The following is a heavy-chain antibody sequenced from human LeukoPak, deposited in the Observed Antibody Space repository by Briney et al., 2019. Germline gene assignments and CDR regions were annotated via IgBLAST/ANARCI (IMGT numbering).Heavy chain of an antibody. CDR1: GGAIRGFY. CDR3: ARVEWSGFHDGNYYMDV. V-gene: IGHV4-59*13. D-gene: IGHD3-3*01. CDR2: ISYIGNT. J-gene: IGHJ6*03. Sequence: SETLSLTCSLSGGAIRGFYWGWIRQPPGEGLDWSGFISYIGNTNYNPSLRSRVTISVDTSKNQVSLNLTSVTAADTAVYYCARVEWSGFHDGNYYMDVWGNGTSVTVSS.